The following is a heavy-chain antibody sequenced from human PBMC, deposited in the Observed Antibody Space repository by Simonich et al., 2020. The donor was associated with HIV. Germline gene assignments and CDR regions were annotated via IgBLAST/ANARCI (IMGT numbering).Heavy chain of an antibody. V-gene: IGHV4-34*12. CDR3: ARLERGIDAFDI. CDR1: GESFSGYY. J-gene: IGHJ3*02. CDR2: IIHSVST. D-gene: IGHD7-27*01. Sequence: QAQLRQWGAGRLKPSETLCLTCAVYGESFSGYYWTWIRQPPGKGLEWMGEIIHSVSTNYNPSLKRRVTISVDSSKKQFSLKLSSVTAADTAVYYCARLERGIDAFDIWGQGTMVTVSS.